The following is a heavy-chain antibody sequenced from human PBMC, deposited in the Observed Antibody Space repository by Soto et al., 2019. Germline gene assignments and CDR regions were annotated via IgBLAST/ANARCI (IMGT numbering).Heavy chain of an antibody. CDR3: TRDWERDPEAFFDY. V-gene: IGHV3-23*05. Sequence: EVQLLESGGGLVQPEGSLRLSCVASGFTFSTYAMSWVRQAPGKGLQWVAGIYTSGVPKYADSVQGRFTISRDDSKNMLYLQMNSRRTEDTSFYYCTRDWERDPEAFFDYWGQGTLVTVSS. CDR2: IYTSGVP. CDR1: GFTFSTYA. D-gene: IGHD3-3*02. J-gene: IGHJ4*02.